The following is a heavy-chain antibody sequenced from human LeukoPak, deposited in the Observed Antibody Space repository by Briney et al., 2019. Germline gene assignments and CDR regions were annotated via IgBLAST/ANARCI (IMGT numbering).Heavy chain of an antibody. CDR2: INPNSGGT. V-gene: IGHV1-2*02. Sequence: GASVKVSCKASGYTFTGYYMHWVRQAPGQGLEWMGWINPNSGGTDYAQKFQGRVTMTRDTSISTAYMELSRLRSDDTAVYYCARETQQQLVARVGWFDPWGHGTLVTVSS. D-gene: IGHD6-13*01. CDR1: GYTFTGYY. J-gene: IGHJ5*02. CDR3: ARETQQQLVARVGWFDP.